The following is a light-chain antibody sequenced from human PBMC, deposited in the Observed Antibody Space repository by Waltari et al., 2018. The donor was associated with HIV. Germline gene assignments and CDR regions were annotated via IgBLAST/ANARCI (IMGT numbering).Light chain of an antibody. CDR1: SGDVGTYNR. V-gene: IGLV2-18*02. CDR2: EVR. CDR3: SSYTSSVTFPYV. J-gene: IGLJ1*01. Sequence: QSALTQPPSMSGSPGQSVTISCTGTSGDVGTYNRVSWYQQPPGTAPKLMIYEVRTRPAVAPHRVSGSKSGNTASLTISGLQPDDEAYYYCSSYTSSVTFPYVFGTGTKVTVL.